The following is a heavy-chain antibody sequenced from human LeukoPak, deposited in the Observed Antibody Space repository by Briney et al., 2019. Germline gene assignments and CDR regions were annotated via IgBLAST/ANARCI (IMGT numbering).Heavy chain of an antibody. D-gene: IGHD4-17*01. CDR1: GGSISSSSYY. J-gene: IGHJ4*02. CDR2: IYYSGST. V-gene: IGHV4-39*01. CDR3: ARSISTVTTYDY. Sequence: SETLSLTCTVSGGSISSSSYYWGWIRQPPGKGLEWIGSIYYSGSTYYNPSLKSRVTTSVDTSKNQFSLKLSSVTAADTAVYYCARSISTVTTYDYWGQGTLVTVSS.